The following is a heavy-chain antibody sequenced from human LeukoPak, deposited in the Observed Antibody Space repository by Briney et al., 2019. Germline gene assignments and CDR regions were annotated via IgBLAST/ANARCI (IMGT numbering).Heavy chain of an antibody. D-gene: IGHD3-22*01. Sequence: PAGSLRLSCAASGFTFSSYAMHWVRQAPGKGLEYVSAISSNGGSTYYANSVKGRFTISRDNSKNTLYLQMGSLRAEDMAVYYCARVRDSSGMYYDYWGQRTLVTASS. V-gene: IGHV3-64*01. CDR2: ISSNGGST. J-gene: IGHJ4*02. CDR3: ARVRDSSGMYYDY. CDR1: GFTFSSYA.